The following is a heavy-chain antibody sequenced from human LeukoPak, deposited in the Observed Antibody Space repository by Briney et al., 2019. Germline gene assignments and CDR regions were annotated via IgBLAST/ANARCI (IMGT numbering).Heavy chain of an antibody. CDR1: GGSFRGYY. J-gene: IGHJ4*02. CDR2: INHSATT. CDR3: ARGRGVSTVTAFSFDY. D-gene: IGHD4-17*01. V-gene: IGHV4-34*01. Sequence: SYTLSLTCAVYGGSFRGYYWRWIRQPPGKGLEWIGEINHSATTNYNPSLKVRVTISVDTSKNQFSLKLSSVTAADTAVYYCARGRGVSTVTAFSFDYWGQGTLVTVSS.